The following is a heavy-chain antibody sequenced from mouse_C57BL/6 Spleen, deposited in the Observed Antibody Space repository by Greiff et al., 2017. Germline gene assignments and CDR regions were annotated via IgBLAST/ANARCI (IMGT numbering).Heavy chain of an antibody. CDR2: IDPETGGT. CDR1: GYTFTDYE. CDR3: TRLGLRGGYYAMDY. Sequence: QVQLQQSGAELVRPGASVTLSCKASGYTFTDYEMHWVKQTPVHGLEWIGAIDPETGGTAYNQKVKGKAILTADKSSSTAYMELRSLTSEDSAVYYCTRLGLRGGYYAMDYWGQGTSVTVSS. J-gene: IGHJ4*01. V-gene: IGHV1-15*01. D-gene: IGHD2-4*01.